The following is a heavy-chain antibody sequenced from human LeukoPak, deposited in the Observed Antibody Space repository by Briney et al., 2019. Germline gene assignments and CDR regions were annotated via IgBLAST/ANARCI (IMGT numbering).Heavy chain of an antibody. D-gene: IGHD1-26*01. V-gene: IGHV3-21*01. Sequence: GGSLRLSCAASGFTFSSYSMNWVRQAPGKGLEWVSSITSTGTYTFYADSVKGRFTISRDNAKNSLYLQMNSLRAEDTAIYYCARDPYSGSYGDSYYYYMDVWGKGTTVTISS. J-gene: IGHJ6*03. CDR1: GFTFSSYS. CDR3: ARDPYSGSYGDSYYYYMDV. CDR2: ITSTGTYT.